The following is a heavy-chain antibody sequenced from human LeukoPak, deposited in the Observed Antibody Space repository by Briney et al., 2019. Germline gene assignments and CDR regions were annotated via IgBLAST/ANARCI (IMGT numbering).Heavy chain of an antibody. CDR1: GFTFTSYA. D-gene: IGHD6-13*01. CDR3: AKPRPSYSSSWYDH. V-gene: IGHV3-23*01. CDR2: ISCSGGST. J-gene: IGHJ5*02. Sequence: PGGSLRLSGAASGFTFTSYAMSWVRQAPGKGLEWVSAISCSGGSTYYADSVKGRFTISRDNSKNTLYLQMNSLRAEDTAVYYCAKPRPSYSSSWYDHWGQGTLVTVSA.